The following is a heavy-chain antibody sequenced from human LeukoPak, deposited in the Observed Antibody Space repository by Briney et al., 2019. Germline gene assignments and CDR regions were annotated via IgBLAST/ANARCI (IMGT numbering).Heavy chain of an antibody. Sequence: GGSLRLSCAASGSTFSSYAMHWVRQAPGKGLEWVAVISYDGSNKYYADSVKGRFTISRDNSKNTLYLQMNSLRAEDTAVYYCARNWGSVYYDSSGILDYWGQGTLVTVSS. J-gene: IGHJ4*02. CDR2: ISYDGSNK. V-gene: IGHV3-30-3*01. CDR1: GSTFSSYA. D-gene: IGHD3-22*01. CDR3: ARNWGSVYYDSSGILDY.